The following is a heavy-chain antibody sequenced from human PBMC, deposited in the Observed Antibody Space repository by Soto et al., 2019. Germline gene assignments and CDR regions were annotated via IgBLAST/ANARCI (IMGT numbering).Heavy chain of an antibody. J-gene: IGHJ4*02. D-gene: IGHD3-10*01. CDR2: IYYSGST. CDR3: ARHNYGSGSTYFDY. V-gene: IGHV4-59*08. Sequence: SLPQSLTYAVPGGTISTSHWWRWVRQQPGKGLEWIGYIYYSGSTNYNPSLKSRVTISVDTSKNQFSLKLNSMTAADTAVYYCARHNYGSGSTYFDYWGQGTLVTVSS. CDR1: GGTISTSHW.